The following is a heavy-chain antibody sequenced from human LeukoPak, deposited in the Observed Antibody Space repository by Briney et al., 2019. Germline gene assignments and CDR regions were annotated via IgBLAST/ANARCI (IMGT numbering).Heavy chain of an antibody. V-gene: IGHV4-34*01. Sequence: SETLSLTCAVYGVSLRGYYWSWIRQSPEKGLEWIGEISHEGDSIYNPSLKSRVTLSVDMSKNQFSLKLRSVTVADTAVYYCARGRNYVSDYYFDVWGKGTTVIVSS. CDR3: ARGRNYVSDYYFDV. D-gene: IGHD1-7*01. CDR2: ISHEGDS. CDR1: GVSLRGYY. J-gene: IGHJ6*03.